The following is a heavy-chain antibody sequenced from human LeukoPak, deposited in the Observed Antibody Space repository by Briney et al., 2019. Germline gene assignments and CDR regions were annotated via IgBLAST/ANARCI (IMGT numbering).Heavy chain of an antibody. CDR1: GFTFNSYW. V-gene: IGHV3-7*01. D-gene: IGHD2-15*01. CDR2: IRQDGSDK. Sequence: GGSLRLSCAASGFTFNSYWMSWVRQAPEKGPEWLANIRQDGSDKQYVDSVKGRFTISRDNAKNSLYLQMNSLSAEDTAVYYCARHSRGSPIDDWGQGNLVTVSS. CDR3: ARHSRGSPIDD. J-gene: IGHJ4*02.